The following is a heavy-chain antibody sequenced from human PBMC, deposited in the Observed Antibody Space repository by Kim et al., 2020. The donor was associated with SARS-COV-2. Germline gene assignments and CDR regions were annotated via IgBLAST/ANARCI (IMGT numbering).Heavy chain of an antibody. CDR2: IYHSGST. D-gene: IGHD3-22*01. CDR1: GGSISSSNW. Sequence: SETLSLTCAVSGGSISSSNWWSWVRQPPGKGLEWIGEIYHSGSTNYNPSLKSRVTISVDKSKNQFSLKLSSVTAADTAVYYCAREGHYYDSSGSPGWFDPWGQGTLVTVSS. V-gene: IGHV4-4*02. CDR3: AREGHYYDSSGSPGWFDP. J-gene: IGHJ5*02.